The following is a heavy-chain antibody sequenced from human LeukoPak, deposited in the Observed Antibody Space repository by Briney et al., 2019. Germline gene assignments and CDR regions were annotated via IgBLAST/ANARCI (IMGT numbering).Heavy chain of an antibody. CDR3: ARAYDFWSGYPYYFDY. Sequence: PGRSLRLSCAASGFTFSSYAMHWVRQAPGKGLEWVAVISYDGSNKYYADSVKGRFTISRDNSKNTLYLQMNSLRAEDTAVYYCARAYDFWSGYPYYFDYWGQGTLVTVSS. CDR2: ISYDGSNK. D-gene: IGHD3-3*01. J-gene: IGHJ4*02. CDR1: GFTFSSYA. V-gene: IGHV3-30*14.